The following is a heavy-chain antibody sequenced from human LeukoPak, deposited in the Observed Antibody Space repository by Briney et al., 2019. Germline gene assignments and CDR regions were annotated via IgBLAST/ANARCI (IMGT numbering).Heavy chain of an antibody. Sequence: PSETLSLTCAVYGGSFSGYYWSWIRQPPGKGLEWIGEINHSGSTNYNPSLKSRVTISVDTSKNQFSLKLSSVTAADTAVYYCASEDYDILTGYRSYGGQGTLVTVSS. CDR1: GGSFSGYY. J-gene: IGHJ4*02. D-gene: IGHD3-9*01. CDR3: ASEDYDILTGYRSY. V-gene: IGHV4-34*01. CDR2: INHSGST.